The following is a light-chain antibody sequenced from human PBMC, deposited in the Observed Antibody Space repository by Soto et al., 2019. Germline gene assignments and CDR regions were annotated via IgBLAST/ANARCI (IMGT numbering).Light chain of an antibody. CDR1: SSALAIYNY. V-gene: IGLV2-14*01. J-gene: IGLJ1*01. CDR2: QVT. CDR3: SSYTDSSNYV. Sequence: QSVLTQPASVSGSPGQSITISCTGRSSALAIYNYVSCYQQQPGKAPKLMIYQVTNRPSRVSNRFSGSRSGNTASLTISGLQAEDEADYYCSSYTDSSNYVFGTGTKVTVL.